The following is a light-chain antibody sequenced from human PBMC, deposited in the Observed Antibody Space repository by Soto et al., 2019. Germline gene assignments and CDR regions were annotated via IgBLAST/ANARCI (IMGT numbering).Light chain of an antibody. CDR2: WAS. V-gene: IGKV4-1*01. CDR1: QNLLHKSNNKNY. J-gene: IGKJ1*01. Sequence: DIVMIQSPDSLAVSLGERATINCKSTQNLLHKSNNKNYLAWYQQKPGQPPKLLIYWASTRQSGVPDRFSGSGSGTDFTLTISSLRAEDVAVYYCQQYYTTPPTFGQGTKVEI. CDR3: QQYYTTPPT.